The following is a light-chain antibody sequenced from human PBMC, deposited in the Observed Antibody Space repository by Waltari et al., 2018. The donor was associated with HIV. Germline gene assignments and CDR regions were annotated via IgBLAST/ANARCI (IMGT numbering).Light chain of an antibody. CDR1: RSVLYSSDNKNY. J-gene: IGKJ2*01. CDR3: QQYFKTPYT. CDR2: WAS. Sequence: DIVMTQSPDSLTVSLGERATINCKSSRSVLYSSDNKNYLVWYQQKSGQSPKVVISWASTRESGVPDRFSGSGSGTDFTLTISSLQAEDVALYYCQQYFKTPYTFGHGTKVEI. V-gene: IGKV4-1*01.